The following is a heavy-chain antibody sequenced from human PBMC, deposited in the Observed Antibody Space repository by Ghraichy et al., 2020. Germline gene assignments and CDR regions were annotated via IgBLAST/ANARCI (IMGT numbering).Heavy chain of an antibody. D-gene: IGHD1-26*01. CDR2: IRSSSSAK. V-gene: IGHV3-48*04. CDR1: GFAFSSYS. CDR3: ASRVAAGLYHYDLDA. Sequence: GGSLRLSCTGSGFAFSSYSMNWVRQAPGKGLEWVSFIRSSSSAKQYADSVKGRFTISRDNAKNTLYLQMNNLRAADTAVYYCASRVAAGLYHYDLDAWGQGTTVTVSS. J-gene: IGHJ6*02.